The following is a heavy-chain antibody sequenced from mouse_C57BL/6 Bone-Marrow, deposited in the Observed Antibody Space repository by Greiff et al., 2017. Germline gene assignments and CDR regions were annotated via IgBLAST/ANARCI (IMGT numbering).Heavy chain of an antibody. J-gene: IGHJ2*01. CDR3: ARGVEGLYY. CDR2: IDPANGNT. V-gene: IGHV14-3*01. D-gene: IGHD1-1*01. Sequence: VQLQQSVAELVRPGASVKLSCTASGFNIKNTYMHCVKQRPEQGLEWIGRIDPANGNTKYAPKFQGKATITADTSSNTASLQLSSLTSEDTAIYYCARGVEGLYYWGQGTTLTVSS. CDR1: GFNIKNTY.